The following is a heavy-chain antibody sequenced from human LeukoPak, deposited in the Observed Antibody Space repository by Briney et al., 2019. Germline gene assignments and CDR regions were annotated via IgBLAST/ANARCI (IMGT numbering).Heavy chain of an antibody. CDR1: RFTFSSSW. CDR2: IKQDGSDK. V-gene: IGHV3-7*05. CDR3: AREAGPAYCSTTSCLNWFDP. J-gene: IGHJ5*02. D-gene: IGHD2-2*01. Sequence: GGSLRLSCEASRFTFSSSWMSWVRQAPGKGLEWGANIKQDGSDKYYVDSVKGRFTISRDNAKNSLYLEMNSLRAEDTAVYYCAREAGPAYCSTTSCLNWFDPWGQGTLVTVSS.